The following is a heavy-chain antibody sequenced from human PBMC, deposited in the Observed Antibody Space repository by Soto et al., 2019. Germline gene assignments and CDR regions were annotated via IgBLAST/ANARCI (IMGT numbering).Heavy chain of an antibody. CDR3: ARVPVDPYMIYWFDP. Sequence: SETLSLTCTVSGGSVSSGDYYWTWIRQPPGKGLEWIGYVYYGGSTNYNPSLKSRVSISVETAKDQFSLKLSSVTAADTAVYYCARVPVDPYMIYWFDPWGKAILVTVS. D-gene: IGHD3-16*01. CDR1: GGSVSSGDYY. CDR2: VYYGGST. J-gene: IGHJ5*02. V-gene: IGHV4-61*08.